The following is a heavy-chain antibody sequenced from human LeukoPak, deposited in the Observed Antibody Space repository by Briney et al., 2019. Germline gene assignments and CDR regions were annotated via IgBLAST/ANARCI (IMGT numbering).Heavy chain of an antibody. J-gene: IGHJ3*02. CDR1: GFTFSSYG. D-gene: IGHD5-24*01. Sequence: GGSLRRSCAASGFTFSSYGMHWVRQAPGKGLEWVAVISYDGSNKYYADSVKGRFTISRDNSKNTLYLQMNSLRAEDTAVYYCAKGDGYNWITAFDIWGQGTMVTVSS. CDR3: AKGDGYNWITAFDI. V-gene: IGHV3-30*18. CDR2: ISYDGSNK.